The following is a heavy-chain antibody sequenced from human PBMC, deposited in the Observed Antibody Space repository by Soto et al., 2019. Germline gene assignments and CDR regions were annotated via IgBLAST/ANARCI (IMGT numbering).Heavy chain of an antibody. D-gene: IGHD6-19*01. CDR2: INAGNGNT. CDR3: AREWGFSGGWPHY. V-gene: IGHV1-3*01. CDR1: GYTFTSYA. Sequence: QVQLVQSGAEVKKPGASVKVSCKASGYTFTSYAMHWVRQAPGQRLEWMGWINAGNGNTKYSQKFQGRVTITRDTAASTADMELGSLRSEDTAVYYCAREWGFSGGWPHYWGQGTLVTVSS. J-gene: IGHJ4*02.